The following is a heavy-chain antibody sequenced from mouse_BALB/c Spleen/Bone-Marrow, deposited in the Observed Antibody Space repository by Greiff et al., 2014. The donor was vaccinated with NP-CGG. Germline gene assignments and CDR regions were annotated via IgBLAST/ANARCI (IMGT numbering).Heavy chain of an antibody. CDR2: ISSGGST. J-gene: IGHJ3*01. V-gene: IGHV5-6-5*01. D-gene: IGHD2-4*01. CDR1: GFTFSSYA. CDR3: ARGGGYDYGSWFAY. Sequence: DVMLVESGGGLVKSGGSLKLSCAASGFTFSSYAMSWVRQTPEKRLEWVASISSGGSTYYPDSVKGRFTISRDNARNILYLQMSSLRSEDTAMYYCARGGGYDYGSWFAYWGQGTLVTVSA.